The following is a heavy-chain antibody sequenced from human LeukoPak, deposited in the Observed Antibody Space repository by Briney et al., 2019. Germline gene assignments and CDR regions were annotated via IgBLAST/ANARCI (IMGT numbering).Heavy chain of an antibody. V-gene: IGHV1-69*13. Sequence: SVKVSCKASGGTFSSYAISWVRQAPGQGLEWMGGIIPIFGTANYVQKFQGRVTITADESTSTAYMELSSLRSEDTAVYYRAREGCSSISCHGYFDYWGQGTLVTVSS. J-gene: IGHJ4*02. CDR2: IIPIFGTA. D-gene: IGHD2-2*01. CDR1: GGTFSSYA. CDR3: AREGCSSISCHGYFDY.